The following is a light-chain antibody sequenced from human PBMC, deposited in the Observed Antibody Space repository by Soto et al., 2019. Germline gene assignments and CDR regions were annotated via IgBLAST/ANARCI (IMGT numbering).Light chain of an antibody. Sequence: IQMTQSPSSLSASVGDRVTITCRASQTINTYLNWYQQKLGKAPKLLIYSASSLQSGVPSRFSGSGSGTDFTLTISSLQPEDFATYYCQQSYSSPLTFGGGTKVGTK. CDR1: QTINTY. V-gene: IGKV1-39*01. CDR3: QQSYSSPLT. J-gene: IGKJ4*01. CDR2: SAS.